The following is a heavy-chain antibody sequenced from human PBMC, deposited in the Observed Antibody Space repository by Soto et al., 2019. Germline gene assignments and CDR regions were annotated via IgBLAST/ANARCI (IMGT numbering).Heavy chain of an antibody. V-gene: IGHV2-5*01. CDR3: VHIRYSYDALGY. J-gene: IGHJ4*02. CDR2: IFWNDDE. CDR1: GSPHPKSEVG. Sequence: AATRVTRAQRLRLNCTSPGSPHPKSEVGVGWIRHPPGKALEWRALIFWNDDERYSPSLKSRLTITKDTSKNHVVLTMTNMDPVDTATYYCVHIRYSYDALGYWVLGTLVTGSS. D-gene: IGHD5-18*01.